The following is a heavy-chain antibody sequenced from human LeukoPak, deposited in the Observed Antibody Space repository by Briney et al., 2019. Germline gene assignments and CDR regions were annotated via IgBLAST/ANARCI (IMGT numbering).Heavy chain of an antibody. CDR3: AKIRYDFWSGRVNTYYFDY. V-gene: IGHV4-31*03. CDR1: GGSISSGGYS. D-gene: IGHD3-3*01. CDR2: IYYSGST. Sequence: MTSETLSLTCTVSGGSISSGGYSWNWFRQHPGKGLEWIGYIYYSGSTFYNPSLRSRVSISVDTSKNQFSLKLTSVTAADTAVYYCAKIRYDFWSGRVNTYYFDYWGQGTLVTVSS. J-gene: IGHJ4*02.